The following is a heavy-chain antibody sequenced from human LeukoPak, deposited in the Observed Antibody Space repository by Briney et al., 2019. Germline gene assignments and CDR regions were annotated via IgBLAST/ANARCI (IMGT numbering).Heavy chain of an antibody. D-gene: IGHD4-17*01. Sequence: GGSLRLSCAASGFTVSSNYMSWVRQAPGKGLEWVSVIYSGGSTYYGESVKGRFTISRDNSKNTLYLQMNSLRAEDTAVYYCAGTDYGAYSKGYYGMDVWGQGTTVTVSS. CDR2: IYSGGST. V-gene: IGHV3-66*01. J-gene: IGHJ6*02. CDR1: GFTVSSNY. CDR3: AGTDYGAYSKGYYGMDV.